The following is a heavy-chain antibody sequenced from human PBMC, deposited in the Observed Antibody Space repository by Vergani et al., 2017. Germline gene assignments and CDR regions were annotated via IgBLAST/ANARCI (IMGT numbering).Heavy chain of an antibody. J-gene: IGHJ4*02. V-gene: IGHV2-70*13. D-gene: IGHD6-13*01. CDR2: IDWDDDK. CDR3: ARGYRTLDY. CDR1: GFSLTTSGMC. Sequence: QVTLRESGPALVKPTQTLTLTCTFSGFSLTTSGMCVTWIRQPPGKALEWLARIDWDDDKYYSTSLKTRLTISKETSKNQVVLTMTNMDPVDTATYYCARGYRTLDYWGQGTLVTVSS.